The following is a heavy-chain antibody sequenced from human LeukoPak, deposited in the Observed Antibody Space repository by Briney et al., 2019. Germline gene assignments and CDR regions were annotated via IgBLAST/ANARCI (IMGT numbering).Heavy chain of an antibody. CDR2: IYSGGST. Sequence: GGSLRLSCAASGFTVSSSYMSWVRQAPGKGLEWVSVIYSGGSTYYADSVKGRFTISRDNSKNTLYLQMNSLRAEDTAVYYCARDSRLSYPDYWGQGTLVTVSS. J-gene: IGHJ4*02. CDR3: ARDSRLSYPDY. CDR1: GFTVSSSY. V-gene: IGHV3-53*01. D-gene: IGHD3-16*02.